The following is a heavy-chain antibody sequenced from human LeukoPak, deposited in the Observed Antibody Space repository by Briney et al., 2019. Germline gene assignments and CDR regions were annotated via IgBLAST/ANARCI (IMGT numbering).Heavy chain of an antibody. D-gene: IGHD3-10*02. J-gene: IGHJ5*02. CDR3: TTTLVRGGVTWLDP. V-gene: IGHV3-15*01. CDR2: IKSKSEGGTI. CDR1: GFNFSTAW. Sequence: GGPLRLSCAASGFNFSTAWMNWVRQAPGKGLEWVGRIKSKSEGGTIEYAAPVKGRFTISRDDSEDAVYLQMNSLKTEDTAVYFCTTTLVRGGVTWLDPWGQGTLVTVSS.